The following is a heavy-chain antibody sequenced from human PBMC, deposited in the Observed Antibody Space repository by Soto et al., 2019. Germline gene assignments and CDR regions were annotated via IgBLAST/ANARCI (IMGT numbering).Heavy chain of an antibody. CDR1: GDFVNSGNYY. Sequence: SETLSLTCTVSGDFVNSGNYYWTWMRQPPGKGLEWIGYVHRSVSTNYNPSLKSRVPIVLDTSMNRFSLRLESVTAADTGVYYCARDNRAPDFWRDKDYGLDVWGQGTTVTFS. CDR3: ARDNRAPDFWRDKDYGLDV. CDR2: VHRSVST. D-gene: IGHD3-3*01. J-gene: IGHJ6*02. V-gene: IGHV4-61*01.